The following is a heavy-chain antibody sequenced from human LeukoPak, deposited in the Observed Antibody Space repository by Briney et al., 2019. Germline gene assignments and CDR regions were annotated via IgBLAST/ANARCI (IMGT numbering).Heavy chain of an antibody. Sequence: GGSLRPSCAASGFPFSSYSMNWVRQAPGKGLEWVSYISASGSNIYYLDSVKGRFTVSRDNAMNSLFLQMDRPRAEDTAVYYCARRDGGHYDILTGYYLYYYYMDVWGKGTTVTVSS. D-gene: IGHD3-9*01. V-gene: IGHV3-48*01. J-gene: IGHJ6*03. CDR3: ARRDGGHYDILTGYYLYYYYMDV. CDR1: GFPFSSYS. CDR2: ISASGSNI.